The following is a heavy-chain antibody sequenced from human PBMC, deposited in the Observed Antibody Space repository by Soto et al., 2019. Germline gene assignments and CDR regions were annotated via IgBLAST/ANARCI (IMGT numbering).Heavy chain of an antibody. J-gene: IGHJ6*02. Sequence: ASVKVSCKASGYTFTGYYMHWVRQAPGQGLEWMGWINPNSGGTNYAQKFQGWVTMTRDTSISTAYMELSRLRSDDTAVYYCARDMGDSSGRPFFSFGMDVWGQGTTVTVSS. V-gene: IGHV1-2*04. CDR3: ARDMGDSSGRPFFSFGMDV. CDR1: GYTFTGYY. D-gene: IGHD3-22*01. CDR2: INPNSGGT.